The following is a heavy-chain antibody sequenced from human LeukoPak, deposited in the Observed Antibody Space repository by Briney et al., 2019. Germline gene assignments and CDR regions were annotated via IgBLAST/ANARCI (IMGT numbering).Heavy chain of an antibody. Sequence: PGGSLRLSCAASGFTVSSYGMHWVRQAPGKGLEWVAVISYDGSNKYYADSVKGRFTISRDNSKNTLYMQMNSLRAEDTAVYYCAKDFAKYCSGGCDFQHWGQGTLVTVS. CDR1: GFTVSSYG. CDR3: AKDFAKYCSGGCDFQH. D-gene: IGHD2-15*01. CDR2: ISYDGSNK. J-gene: IGHJ1*01. V-gene: IGHV3-30*18.